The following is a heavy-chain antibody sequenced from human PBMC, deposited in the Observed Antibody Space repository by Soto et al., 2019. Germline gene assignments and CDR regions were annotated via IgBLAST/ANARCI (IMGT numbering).Heavy chain of an antibody. J-gene: IGHJ3*02. Sequence: ASVKVSCKASGFTFTSSAVQWVRQARGQRLEWIGWIVVGSGNTNYAQKFQERVTITRDMSTSTAYMELSSLRSEDTAVYYCAALTYYYDSSGPPDAFDIWGQGTMVTVSS. CDR2: IVVGSGNT. D-gene: IGHD3-22*01. CDR1: GFTFTSSA. CDR3: AALTYYYDSSGPPDAFDI. V-gene: IGHV1-58*01.